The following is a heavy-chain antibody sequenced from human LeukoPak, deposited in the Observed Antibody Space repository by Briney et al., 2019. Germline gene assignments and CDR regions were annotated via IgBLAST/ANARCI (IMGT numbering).Heavy chain of an antibody. CDR3: ARPLTGYSNSYVF. V-gene: IGHV4-39*01. D-gene: IGHD4-11*01. Sequence: PSETLSLTCTVSGGSLRSSSYYWGWIRQPPGKGLEWLGSVSYSGSPYYNPSLKSRVTISIDTSKNQSSLRLTSVTAADTAVYYCARPLTGYSNSYVFWGQGTLVTVSS. J-gene: IGHJ4*02. CDR1: GGSLRSSSYY. CDR2: VSYSGSP.